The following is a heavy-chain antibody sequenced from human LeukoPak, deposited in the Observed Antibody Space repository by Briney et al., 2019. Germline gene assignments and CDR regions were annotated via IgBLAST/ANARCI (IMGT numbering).Heavy chain of an antibody. D-gene: IGHD6-13*01. J-gene: IGHJ4*02. Sequence: ASVKVSCKASGYTFTSYGISWVRRAPGQGLEWMGWISAYNGNTNYAQKLQGRVTMTTDTSTSTAYMELRSLRSDDTAVYYCAVTYSSSRERSYWGQGTLVTVSS. CDR3: AVTYSSSRERSY. CDR2: ISAYNGNT. V-gene: IGHV1-18*01. CDR1: GYTFTSYG.